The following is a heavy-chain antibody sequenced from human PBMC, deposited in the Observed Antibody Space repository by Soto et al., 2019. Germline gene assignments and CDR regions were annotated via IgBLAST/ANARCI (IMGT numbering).Heavy chain of an antibody. CDR3: ASSGYYVLHWFDP. CDR1: GFTFSSYW. V-gene: IGHV3-7*03. J-gene: IGHJ5*02. CDR2: IKQDGSEK. Sequence: PGGSLRLSCAASGFTFSSYWMSWVRQAPGKGLEWVANIKQDGSEKYYVDSVKGRFTISRDNAKNSLYLQMNSLRAEDTAVYYCASSGYYVLHWFDPWGQGTLVTVSS. D-gene: IGHD3-22*01.